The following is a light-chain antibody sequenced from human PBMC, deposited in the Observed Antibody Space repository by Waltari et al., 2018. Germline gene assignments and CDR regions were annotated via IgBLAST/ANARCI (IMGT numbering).Light chain of an antibody. CDR2: EGS. V-gene: IGLV2-23*01. Sequence: QSALTQPASVSGSPGQSIPISCTGTRSGVGRYNLVSWYQQHPGKAPKLMIYEGSKRPSGVSNRFSGSKSGNTASLTISGLQAEDEADYYCCSYAGAVFGGGTKLTIL. CDR3: CSYAGAV. CDR1: RSGVGRYNL. J-gene: IGLJ3*02.